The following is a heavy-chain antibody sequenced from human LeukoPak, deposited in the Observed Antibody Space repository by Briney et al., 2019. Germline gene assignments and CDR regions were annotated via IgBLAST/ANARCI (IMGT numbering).Heavy chain of an antibody. V-gene: IGHV4-39*07. CDR2: INHSGST. D-gene: IGHD2-15*01. CDR1: GGSISSSSYY. Sequence: PSETLSLTCTVSGGSISSSSYYWGWIRQPPGKGLEWIGEINHSGSTNYNPSLKSRVTISVDTSKNQFSLKLSSVTAADTAVYYCARGRVCSGGSCYYYYYYMDVWGKGTTVTVSS. J-gene: IGHJ6*03. CDR3: ARGRVCSGGSCYYYYYYMDV.